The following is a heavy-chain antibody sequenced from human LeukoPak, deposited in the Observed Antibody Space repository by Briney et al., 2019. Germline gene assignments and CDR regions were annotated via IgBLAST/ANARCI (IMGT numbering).Heavy chain of an antibody. V-gene: IGHV4-61*02. CDR1: GGSISSGSYY. CDR2: IYTSGST. CDR3: ARGRPYCGGDCGKTASDAFDI. D-gene: IGHD2-21*02. Sequence: SETLSLTCTVSGGSISSGSYYWSWIRQPAGKGLEWLGRIYTSGSTNYNPSLKSRVTISVDTSKNQFSLKLSSVTAADTAVYYCARGRPYCGGDCGKTASDAFDIWGQGTMVTVSS. J-gene: IGHJ3*02.